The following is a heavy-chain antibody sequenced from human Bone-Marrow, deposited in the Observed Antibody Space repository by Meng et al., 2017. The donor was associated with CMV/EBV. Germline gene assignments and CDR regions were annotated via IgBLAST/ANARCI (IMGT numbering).Heavy chain of an antibody. V-gene: IGHV4-59*01. CDR1: GGSISSDY. Sequence: SETLSRTCTVSGGSISSDYWSWIRQHPGKGLEWIGYIYSSGSTNYNPSLKSRVSISVDTSKNQFYLKLSSVTDADTAVYYRSRADGYDFWSGYYKPYYYYGMDVWGQGTTVTVPS. J-gene: IGHJ6*02. D-gene: IGHD3-3*01. CDR2: IYSSGST. CDR3: SRADGYDFWSGYYKPYYYYGMDV.